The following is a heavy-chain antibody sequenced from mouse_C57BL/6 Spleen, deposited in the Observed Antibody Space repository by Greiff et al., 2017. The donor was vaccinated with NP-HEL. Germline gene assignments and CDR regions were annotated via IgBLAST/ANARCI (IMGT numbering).Heavy chain of an antibody. CDR1: GFSLTSYG. CDR2: IWSDGRT. D-gene: IGHD1-1*01. J-gene: IGHJ4*01. Sequence: VKLKESGPGLVAPSQSLSITCTVSGFSLTSYGVHWVRQPPGKGLEWLVVIWSDGRTTYNSALKSRMSISNDNSKSQVFLKMNRLQTDDTAMYYCARHSYYGSSYYAMDYWGQRTSVTVSS. V-gene: IGHV2-6-1*01. CDR3: ARHSYYGSSYYAMDY.